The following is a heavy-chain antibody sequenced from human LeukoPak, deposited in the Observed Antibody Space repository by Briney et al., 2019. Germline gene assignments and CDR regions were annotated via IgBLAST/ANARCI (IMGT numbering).Heavy chain of an antibody. CDR1: GGSISSSSYY. V-gene: IGHV4-39*01. CDR3: ARHYGYSSGWYMFYAFDI. J-gene: IGHJ3*02. Sequence: KPSETLSLTCTVSGGSISSSSYYWGWIRQPPGKGLEWIGSIYYSGSTYYNPSLKSRVTISVDTSKNQFSLKLSSVTAADTAVYYCARHYGYSSGWYMFYAFDIWGQGTMVTVSS. CDR2: IYYSGST. D-gene: IGHD6-13*01.